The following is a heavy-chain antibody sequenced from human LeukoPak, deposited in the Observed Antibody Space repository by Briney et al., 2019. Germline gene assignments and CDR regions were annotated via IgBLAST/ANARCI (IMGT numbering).Heavy chain of an antibody. Sequence: SETLSLTCTVSGGSVSSGSYYWSWIRQPPGKGLEWIGYIYYSGSTSYNPSLKSRVTISVDTSKNQFSLKLSSVTAADTAVYYCASLKEDDYGVNWFDPCGQGTLVSVSS. V-gene: IGHV4-61*01. CDR3: ASLKEDDYGVNWFDP. J-gene: IGHJ5*02. CDR1: GGSVSSGSYY. CDR2: IYYSGST. D-gene: IGHD4-17*01.